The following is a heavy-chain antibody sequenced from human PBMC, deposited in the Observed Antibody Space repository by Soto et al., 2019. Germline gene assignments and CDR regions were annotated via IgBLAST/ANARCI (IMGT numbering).Heavy chain of an antibody. Sequence: EVQLVESGGGLVQPGGSLRLSCAASGLIFSDYHMDWVRQAPGKGLEWVGRIRRKANSYTTEYAGSVKGRFTISREDSKNSLYLQRNSRKSEDTAVYYGAMLGGWSGGSSGMDVWGQGTTVTVSS. V-gene: IGHV3-72*01. CDR1: GLIFSDYH. J-gene: IGHJ6*02. CDR3: AMLGGWSGGSSGMDV. CDR2: IRRKANSYTT. D-gene: IGHD6-19*01.